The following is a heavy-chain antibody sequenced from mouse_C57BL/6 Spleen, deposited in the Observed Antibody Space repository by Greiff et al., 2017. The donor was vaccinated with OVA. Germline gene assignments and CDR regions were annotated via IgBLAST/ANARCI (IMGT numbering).Heavy chain of an antibody. J-gene: IGHJ2*01. Sequence: VQLQQSGPGLVKPSQSLSLTCSVTGYSITSGYYWNWIRQFPGNKLEWMGYISYDGSNNYNPSLKNRISITRDTSKNQFFLKLNSVTTEDTATYYCATFITTEGYFDYWGQGTTLTVSS. D-gene: IGHD1-1*01. CDR1: GYSITSGYY. CDR3: ATFITTEGYFDY. V-gene: IGHV3-6*01. CDR2: ISYDGSN.